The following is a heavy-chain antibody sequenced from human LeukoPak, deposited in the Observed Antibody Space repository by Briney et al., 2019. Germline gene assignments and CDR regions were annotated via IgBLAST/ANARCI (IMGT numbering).Heavy chain of an antibody. D-gene: IGHD6-19*01. CDR3: AKDSRLVFYAFDI. CDR2: ISASNTYI. CDR1: GFTFSSYS. Sequence: GGSLRLSCAASGFTFSSYSMNWVRQAPGKGLEWVSSISASNTYIYYADSVKGRFTISRDNAKNSLYLQMNSLRAEDTALYYCAKDSRLVFYAFDIWGQGTMVTVSS. J-gene: IGHJ3*02. V-gene: IGHV3-21*04.